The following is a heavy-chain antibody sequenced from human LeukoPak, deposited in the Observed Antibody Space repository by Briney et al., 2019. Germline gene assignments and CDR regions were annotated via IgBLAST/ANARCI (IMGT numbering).Heavy chain of an antibody. CDR3: ARSRGAGPGAYFDY. Sequence: GGSLRLSCAASGFSFSIYSMNWVRQAPGKGLEWVSFISPSSSTIYYADSVKGRFTISRDNAKNSLYLQMNSLRAEDTAVYYCARSRGAGPGAYFDYWGQGTLITVSS. CDR1: GFSFSIYS. V-gene: IGHV3-48*04. J-gene: IGHJ4*02. CDR2: ISPSSSTI. D-gene: IGHD6-19*01.